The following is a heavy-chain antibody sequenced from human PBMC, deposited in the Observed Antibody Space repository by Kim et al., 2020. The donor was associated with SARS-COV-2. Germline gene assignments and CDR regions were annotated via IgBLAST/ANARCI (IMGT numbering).Heavy chain of an antibody. CDR1: GFSLTPDRLVG. Sequence: SGPTLVNPTQTLTLTCSFSGFSLTPDRLVGVTWVRQPPGKALEWLALIYGNDEKRYTPSLKSRLTIAKDTTENRVVLTLTNVDPVDTGTYYCAHDSPGLYGFDLGGQGTTVTVSS. D-gene: IGHD2-8*01. CDR3: AHDSPGLYGFDL. J-gene: IGHJ6*02. V-gene: IGHV2-5*01. CDR2: IYGNDEK.